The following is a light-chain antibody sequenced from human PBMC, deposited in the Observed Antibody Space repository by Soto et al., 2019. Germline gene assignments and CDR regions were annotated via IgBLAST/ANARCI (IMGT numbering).Light chain of an antibody. CDR1: SSNIGAGYD. Sequence: QSALTQPPSVSGAPGQRVTISCTGNSSNIGAGYDVHWYQQLPGTAPKLLIYGNSNRPSGVPDRFSGSKSGPSASLAITGLQADDEADYYCQSYDSSLSAPYVFGTGTKVTVL. CDR2: GNS. CDR3: QSYDSSLSAPYV. J-gene: IGLJ1*01. V-gene: IGLV1-40*01.